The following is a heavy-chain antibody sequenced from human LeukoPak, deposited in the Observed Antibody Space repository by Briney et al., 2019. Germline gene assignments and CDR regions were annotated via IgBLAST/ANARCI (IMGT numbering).Heavy chain of an antibody. J-gene: IGHJ4*02. CDR3: ARPATVTTAGYGY. V-gene: IGHV4-31*03. Sequence: SETLSLTCTVSGGSINSGGYYWSWIRQHPGKGLEWIGYIYYNGNTYYNPSLKSRVTISVDTSKNQFSLKLSSVTAADTAVYYCARPATVTTAGYGYWGQGTLVTVSS. D-gene: IGHD4-11*01. CDR2: IYYNGNT. CDR1: GGSINSGGYY.